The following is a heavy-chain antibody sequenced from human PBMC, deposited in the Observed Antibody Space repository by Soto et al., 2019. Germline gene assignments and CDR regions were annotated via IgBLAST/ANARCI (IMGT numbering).Heavy chain of an antibody. D-gene: IGHD2-2*01. CDR1: GFTFSSYA. Sequence: ESGGGLVQPGGSLRLSCAASGFTFSSYAMSWVRQAPGKGLEWVSAISGSGGSTYYADSVKGRFTISRDNSKNTLYLQMNSLRAEDTAVYYCANHMHLGCSSTSCYYYYYMDVWGKGTTVTVSS. CDR3: ANHMHLGCSSTSCYYYYYMDV. J-gene: IGHJ6*03. V-gene: IGHV3-23*01. CDR2: ISGSGGST.